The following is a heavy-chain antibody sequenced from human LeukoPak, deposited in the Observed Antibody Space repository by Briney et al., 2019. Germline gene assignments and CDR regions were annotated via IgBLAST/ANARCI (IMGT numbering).Heavy chain of an antibody. V-gene: IGHV4-4*02. CDR3: ARKRSDYYAFDI. D-gene: IGHD4-17*01. J-gene: IGHJ3*02. CDR1: GGSISSSNW. CDR2: IYHSGST. Sequence: SGTLSLTCAVSGGSISSSNWWSWVRQPPGKGLEWIGGIYHSGSTNYNPSLKSRVTISVDKSKNQFSLKLSSVTAADSAVYYCARKRSDYYAFDIWGQGTMVTVSS.